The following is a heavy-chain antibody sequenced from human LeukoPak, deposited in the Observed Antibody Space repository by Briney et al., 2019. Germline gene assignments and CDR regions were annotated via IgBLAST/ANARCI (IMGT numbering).Heavy chain of an antibody. V-gene: IGHV3-30*02. CDR1: GFTFSSYG. CDR2: IRYDGSNK. D-gene: IGHD3-3*01. Sequence: GGSLRLSCAASGFTFSSYGMHWVRQAPGKGLEWVAFIRYDGSNKYYADSVKGRFTISRDNAKESVFLQMNRLRVDDTAVYYCARTYDFGRGPPGDAFDNWGQGTPVTVSS. J-gene: IGHJ3*02. CDR3: ARTYDFGRGPPGDAFDN.